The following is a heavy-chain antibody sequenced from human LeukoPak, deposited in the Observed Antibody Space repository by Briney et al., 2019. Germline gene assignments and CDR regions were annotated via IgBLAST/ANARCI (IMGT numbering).Heavy chain of an antibody. V-gene: IGHV4-38-2*02. CDR1: GYSISSGYY. J-gene: IGHJ4*02. D-gene: IGHD2-2*01. CDR2: VYHGGNS. CDR3: AKGYCSRTSCPADY. Sequence: SETLSLTCTVSGYSISSGYYWGWIRQPPGKGLEWIGSVYHGGNSYYDPSLKSRVTISVDTSKNQFSLKLSSVTAADTAVYYCAKGYCSRTSCPADYWGQGILVTVSS.